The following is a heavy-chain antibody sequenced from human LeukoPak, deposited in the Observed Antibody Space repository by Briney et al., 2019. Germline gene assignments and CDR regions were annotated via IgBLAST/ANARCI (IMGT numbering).Heavy chain of an antibody. J-gene: IGHJ6*02. V-gene: IGHV3-9*01. CDR3: AKAFRTNSNYYYGLDV. D-gene: IGHD2-8*01. Sequence: GGSLRLSCAASGFTFDDYAMHWVRQIPAKGLEWVSGISWNSAGIGYADSVKGRFTISRDNAKNSLYLQMNSLRGEDTALYYCAKAFRTNSNYYYGLDVWGQGTTVTVSS. CDR1: GFTFDDYA. CDR2: ISWNSAGI.